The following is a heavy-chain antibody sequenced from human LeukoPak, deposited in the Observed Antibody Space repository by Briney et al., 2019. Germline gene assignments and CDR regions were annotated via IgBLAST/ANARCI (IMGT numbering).Heavy chain of an antibody. J-gene: IGHJ5*02. CDR2: IYYSGST. CDR1: GGSISSYY. Sequence: KASETLSLTCTVSGGSISSYYWSWIRQPPGKGLEWIGYIYYSGSTNYKPSLKSRVTISVDTSKNQFSLKLSSVTAADPAVYYCARGGYYGSGNDFRFDPWGQGTLVTVSS. CDR3: ARGGYYGSGNDFRFDP. D-gene: IGHD3-10*01. V-gene: IGHV4-59*01.